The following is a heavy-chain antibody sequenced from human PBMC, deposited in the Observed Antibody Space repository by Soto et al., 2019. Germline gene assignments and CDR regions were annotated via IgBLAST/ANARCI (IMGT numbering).Heavy chain of an antibody. Sequence: SEALSLTCTVSGGSISSSSYYWGWIRQPPGKGLEWIGSIYYSGSTYYNPSLKSRVTISVDTSKNQFSLKLSSVTAADTAVYYCASEGIAVAGPDTFDYWGQGTLVTVSS. D-gene: IGHD6-19*01. CDR3: ASEGIAVAGPDTFDY. CDR2: IYYSGST. J-gene: IGHJ4*02. CDR1: GGSISSSSYY. V-gene: IGHV4-39*01.